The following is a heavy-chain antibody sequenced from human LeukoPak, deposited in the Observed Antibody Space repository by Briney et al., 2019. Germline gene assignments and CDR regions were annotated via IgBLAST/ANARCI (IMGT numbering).Heavy chain of an antibody. CDR2: ISGSGGST. CDR1: GGTFSSYA. Sequence: SCKASGGTFSSYAMSWVRQAPGKGLEWVSAISGSGGSTYYADSVKGRFTISRDNSKNTLYLQMNSLRAEDTAVYYCAKVGGGSWSFFDYWGQGTLVTVSS. V-gene: IGHV3-23*01. J-gene: IGHJ4*02. D-gene: IGHD6-13*01. CDR3: AKVGGGSWSFFDY.